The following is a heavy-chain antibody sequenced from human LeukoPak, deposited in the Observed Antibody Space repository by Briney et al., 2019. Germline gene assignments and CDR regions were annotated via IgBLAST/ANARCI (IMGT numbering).Heavy chain of an antibody. CDR2: ISYDGSNK. D-gene: IGHD6-13*01. Sequence: GGSLRLSCAASGFTFSSYAMHWVRQAPGKGLEWVAVISYDGSNKYYADSVKGRFTISRDNSKNTLYLQMNSLRAEDTAVYYCARSRQLAPYYYYYYMDVWGKGTTVTVSS. V-gene: IGHV3-30*04. CDR3: ARSRQLAPYYYYYYMDV. J-gene: IGHJ6*03. CDR1: GFTFSSYA.